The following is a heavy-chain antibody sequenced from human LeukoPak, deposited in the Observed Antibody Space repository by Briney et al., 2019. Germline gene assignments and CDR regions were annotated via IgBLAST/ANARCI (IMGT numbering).Heavy chain of an antibody. CDR3: AKGRLRWAADY. J-gene: IGHJ4*02. Sequence: GGSLRLSCAASGFTFSSYAMSWGRQAAGKGLEWASVISGGGASTSYAASVKGPFTISRDNSKNTLYLQMNSLRAEDTAVYYCAKGRLRWAADYWGQGTLVTVSS. CDR2: ISGGGAST. V-gene: IGHV3-23*01. D-gene: IGHD4-23*01. CDR1: GFTFSSYA.